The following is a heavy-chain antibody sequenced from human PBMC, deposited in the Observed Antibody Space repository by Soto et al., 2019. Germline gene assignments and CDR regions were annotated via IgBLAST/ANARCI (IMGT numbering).Heavy chain of an antibody. CDR3: TQIYGSGSWGWYFHS. CDR2: IFWVKND. J-gene: IGHJ4*02. V-gene: IGHV2-5*02. Sequence: QITLKESGPSLVRPTETLTLTCTFSGFSLITGVGVGWVRQPPGKALEWLSVIFWVKNDYHRPSPRTRVAIFWHDKHYYRPSLQTWVTIPKDTSEDQVVLTLTNMDPEHTATYFCTQIYGSGSWGWYFHSWGQGTLVTVSS. D-gene: IGHD2-15*01. CDR1: GFSLITGVG.